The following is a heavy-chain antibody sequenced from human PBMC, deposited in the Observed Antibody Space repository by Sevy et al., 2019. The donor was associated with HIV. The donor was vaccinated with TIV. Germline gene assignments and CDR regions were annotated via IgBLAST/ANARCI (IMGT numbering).Heavy chain of an antibody. CDR1: GFMLRDYR. CDR2: ITSSSNTI. V-gene: IGHV3-48*02. D-gene: IGHD3-10*01. Sequence: GGSLRLSCAASGFMLRDYRMNWVRQAPGKGLEWVSYITSSSNTINYAYSVKGRFTISRDNGRNSLYLQINSLRHEDTAVYYCARDRGRGEVALDLWGQGTLVTVSS. CDR3: ARDRGRGEVALDL. J-gene: IGHJ1*01.